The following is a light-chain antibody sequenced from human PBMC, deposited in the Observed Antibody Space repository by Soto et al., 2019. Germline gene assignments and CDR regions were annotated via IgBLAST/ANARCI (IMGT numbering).Light chain of an antibody. CDR2: GAS. CDR1: QSVSSN. J-gene: IGKJ3*01. V-gene: IGKV3-15*01. Sequence: ELVLTQSPATLSVSPGERATLSCRASQSVSSNLAWYQQKPGQAPRLLIYGASTRATGIPARFSGGGSGTEFALTISSLQSEDFAVYYCRQYYNWPFTFGPGTMVDSK. CDR3: RQYYNWPFT.